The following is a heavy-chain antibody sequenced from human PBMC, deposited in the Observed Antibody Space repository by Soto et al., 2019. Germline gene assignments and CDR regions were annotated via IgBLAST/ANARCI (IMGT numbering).Heavy chain of an antibody. CDR1: GGTFSSYT. CDR3: ARDPSYCSSTSCPYYYGMDV. CDR2: IIPILGIA. V-gene: IGHV1-69*08. D-gene: IGHD2-2*01. Sequence: QVQLVQSGAEVKKPGSSVKVSCKASGGTFSSYTISWVRQAPGQGLEWMGRIIPILGIANYAQKFQGRVTITADKSXXTXYXXLSSLRSEDTAVYYCARDPSYCSSTSCPYYYGMDVWGQGTTVTVSS. J-gene: IGHJ6*02.